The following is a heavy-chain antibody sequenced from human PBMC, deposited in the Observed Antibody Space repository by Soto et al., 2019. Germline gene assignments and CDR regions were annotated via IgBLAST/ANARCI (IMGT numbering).Heavy chain of an antibody. Sequence: EVQLLESGGGLVQPGGSLRLSCAASGFTFGNYDMSWVRQAPGKGLEWVSGVSSSGRSTNYADSVKGRFTISRDNPKHTLYLQMSSLSAADTAVYYCARRDCGSGSNCEFGAPAF. CDR1: GFTFGNYD. V-gene: IGHV3-23*01. CDR3: ARRDCGSGSNCEFGAPAF. D-gene: IGHD2-21*01. J-gene: IGHJ3*01. CDR2: VSSSGRST.